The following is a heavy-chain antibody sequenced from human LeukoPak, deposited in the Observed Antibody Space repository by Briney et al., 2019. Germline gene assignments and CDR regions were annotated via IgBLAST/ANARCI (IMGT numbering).Heavy chain of an antibody. D-gene: IGHD5-24*01. CDR1: GVSIGNYF. CDR3: ARPADGQGGDWYFDL. V-gene: IGHV4-59*08. CDR2: VHYTGGS. J-gene: IGHJ2*01. Sequence: SETLSLTCIVSGVSIGNYFWSWVRQPPGKGLEWIGDVHYTGGSNYNPPLRRRATTSVDTSKKQFSLKLSSVTATDTAVYYCARPADGQGGDWYFDLWGRGPLVTVYS.